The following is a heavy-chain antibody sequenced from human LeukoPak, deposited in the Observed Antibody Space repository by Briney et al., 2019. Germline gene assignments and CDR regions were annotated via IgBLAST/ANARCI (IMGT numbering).Heavy chain of an antibody. J-gene: IGHJ4*02. CDR3: AREYYYDSSGYYDY. CDR1: GYTFTSYA. V-gene: IGHV1-3*01. CDR2: INAGNGST. D-gene: IGHD3-22*01. Sequence: GASVKVSCKASGYTFTSYAMHWVRQAPGQRLEWMGWINAGNGSTKYSQKFRGRVTITRDTSASTAYMELSSLRSEDTAVYYCAREYYYDSSGYYDYWGQGTLSPSPQ.